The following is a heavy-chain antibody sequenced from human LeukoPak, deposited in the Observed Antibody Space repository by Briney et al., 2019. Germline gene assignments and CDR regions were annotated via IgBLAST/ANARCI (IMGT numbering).Heavy chain of an antibody. V-gene: IGHV3-9*01. CDR1: GFTFDDYA. CDR3: AKDTASNYDILTGYHDY. J-gene: IGHJ4*02. Sequence: GGSLRLSCAASGFTFDDYAMHWVRQAPGKGLEWVSGISWNSGSIGYADSVKGRFTISRVNAKNSLYLQMNSLRAEDTALYYCAKDTASNYDILTGYHDYWGQGTLVTVSS. CDR2: ISWNSGSI. D-gene: IGHD3-9*01.